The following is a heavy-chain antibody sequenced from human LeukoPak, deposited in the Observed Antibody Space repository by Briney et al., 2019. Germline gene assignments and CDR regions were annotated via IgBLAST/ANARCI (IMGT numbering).Heavy chain of an antibody. V-gene: IGHV1-8*01. Sequence: ASVKVSCKTSGYTFTTYDINWVRQATAQGLEWMGWMNPNSGYTGFAQKFQGRVTMTRDTSTSTAYMELNSLRSEDTAVYYCVRVYGAIDYWGQGTLVTVSS. J-gene: IGHJ4*02. CDR3: VRVYGAIDY. CDR1: GYTFTTYD. CDR2: MNPNSGYT. D-gene: IGHD4-17*01.